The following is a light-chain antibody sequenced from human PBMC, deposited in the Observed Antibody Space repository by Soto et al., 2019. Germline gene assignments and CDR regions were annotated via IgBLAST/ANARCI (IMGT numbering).Light chain of an antibody. CDR1: QRVADTY. CDR2: GAS. J-gene: IGKJ1*01. Sequence: EIVLSQSPGTLSLSPGERATLSCRASQRVADTYLAWYQQKPGQAPRLLIYGASRRATGIPERFSGSGSETEFSLTISGLKHEDFAVYYCQVYGSAPPVTVGQGNGVELK. V-gene: IGKV3-20*01. CDR3: QVYGSAPPVT.